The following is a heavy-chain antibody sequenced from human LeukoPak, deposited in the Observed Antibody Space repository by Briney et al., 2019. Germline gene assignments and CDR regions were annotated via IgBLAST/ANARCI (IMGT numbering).Heavy chain of an antibody. Sequence: SETLSLTCIVSGGSISSHYWSWIRQPPGKGLEYIGYVSYSGSTNYNPSLKSRVTISVDTSKNQFSLKLSSVTAADTAVYYCARGDCGGDCYSDYWGQGTLLTVSS. CDR3: ARGDCGGDCYSDY. J-gene: IGHJ4*02. V-gene: IGHV4-59*08. CDR1: GGSISSHY. D-gene: IGHD2-21*02. CDR2: VSYSGST.